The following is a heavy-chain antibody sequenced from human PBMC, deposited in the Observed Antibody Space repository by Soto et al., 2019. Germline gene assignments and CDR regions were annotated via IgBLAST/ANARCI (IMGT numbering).Heavy chain of an antibody. CDR3: ARRGPGMTTATTFFYYMDV. V-gene: IGHV3-20*04. Sequence: GGSLRLSCAASGFTFDDYGMSWVRQAPGKGLEWVSGINWNSSSTDYADSVKGRFTISRDNAKNSLYLQMNSLRAEDTAVYYCARRGPGMTTATTFFYYMDVWGKGTTVTV. D-gene: IGHD4-4*01. CDR2: INWNSSST. CDR1: GFTFDDYG. J-gene: IGHJ6*03.